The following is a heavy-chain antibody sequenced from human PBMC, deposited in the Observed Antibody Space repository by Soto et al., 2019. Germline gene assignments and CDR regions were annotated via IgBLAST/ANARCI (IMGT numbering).Heavy chain of an antibody. Sequence: SETLSLTCTVSGGSISSYYWSWIRQPPGKGLEWIGYIYYSGGTNYNPSLKSRVTISVDTSKNQFSLKLSSVTAADTAVYYCARDNWNYRFNWFDPWGQGTLVTVSS. CDR3: ARDNWNYRFNWFDP. CDR1: GGSISSYY. V-gene: IGHV4-59*01. J-gene: IGHJ5*02. D-gene: IGHD1-7*01. CDR2: IYYSGGT.